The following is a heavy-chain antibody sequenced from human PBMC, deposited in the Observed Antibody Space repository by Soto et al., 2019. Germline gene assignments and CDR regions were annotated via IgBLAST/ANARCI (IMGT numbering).Heavy chain of an antibody. CDR3: ARNGMGYYGSGSAKHDY. V-gene: IGHV4-39*01. J-gene: IGHJ4*02. CDR2: IYYSGST. D-gene: IGHD3-10*01. Sequence: PGQGLEWIGSIYYSGSTYYNPSLKSRVTISVDTSKNQFSLKLSSVTAADTAVYYCARNGMGYYGSGSAKHDYWGQGTLVTVSS.